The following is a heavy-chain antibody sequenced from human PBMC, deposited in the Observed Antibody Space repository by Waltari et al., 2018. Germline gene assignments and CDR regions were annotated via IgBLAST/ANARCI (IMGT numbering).Heavy chain of an antibody. CDR1: GYTFTTYA. D-gene: IGHD7-27*01. V-gene: IGHV1-3*05. J-gene: IGHJ3*02. CDR3: AGANWDAFDI. Sequence: QVQLAQPGAAEKKPGASVQVSCKASGYTFTTYAMHWVRQAAGQRLEGMGWISAGSGNTKYSQKFQGRVTITGDTSASTAYMKLSSLRSEDTAVYYCAGANWDAFDIWGQGTMVTVSS. CDR2: ISAGSGNT.